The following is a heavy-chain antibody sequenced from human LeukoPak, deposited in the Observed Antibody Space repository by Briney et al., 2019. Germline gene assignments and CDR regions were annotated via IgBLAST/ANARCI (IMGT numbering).Heavy chain of an antibody. CDR1: GFNFSNYW. D-gene: IGHD2-15*01. CDR3: ARDLRGNIVVIVAADLSLDY. J-gene: IGHJ4*02. CDR2: IKHDGSEK. V-gene: IGHV3-7*01. Sequence: GGSLILSCAVSGFNFSNYWMSWVRQAPGKGLEWVANIKHDGSEKYSVDSVKGRFTISRDNAKNSVYLQMNSLRAEDTAVYYCARDLRGNIVVIVAADLSLDYWGQGTLVTVSS.